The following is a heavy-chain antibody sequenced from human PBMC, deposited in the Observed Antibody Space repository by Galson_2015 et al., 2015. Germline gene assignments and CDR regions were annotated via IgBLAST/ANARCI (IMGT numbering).Heavy chain of an antibody. D-gene: IGHD3-10*01. V-gene: IGHV3-7*04. Sequence: SLRLSCAASGFTFSRFWMSWVRQAPGKGLEWVANINQDGSEKNYVDSVKGRFTISRDNAKNSLYLQMNSLRAGDTAVHYCARGTAEVLWFGEILYWGQGSLVTVSS. J-gene: IGHJ4*02. CDR2: INQDGSEK. CDR3: ARGTAEVLWFGEILY. CDR1: GFTFSRFW.